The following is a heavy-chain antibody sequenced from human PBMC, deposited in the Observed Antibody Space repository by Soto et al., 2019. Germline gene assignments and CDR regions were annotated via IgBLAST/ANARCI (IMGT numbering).Heavy chain of an antibody. CDR2: ISAYNGNT. V-gene: IGHV1-18*01. CDR3: ARDQDYGDYQPFFGDY. D-gene: IGHD4-17*01. J-gene: IGHJ4*02. CDR1: GYTFTSYG. Sequence: QVQLVQSGAEVKKPGASVKVSCKASGYTFTSYGISWVRQAPGQGLEWMGWISAYNGNTNYAQKLKGRVTMTTDTPTSTAYMELRRLRSDDTAVYYCARDQDYGDYQPFFGDYWGQGTLVTVSS.